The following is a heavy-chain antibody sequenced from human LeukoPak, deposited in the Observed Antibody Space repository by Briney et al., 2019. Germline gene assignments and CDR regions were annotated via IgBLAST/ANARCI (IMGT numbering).Heavy chain of an antibody. CDR1: GGSISSSSYY. CDR3: ARGRDYVWGSYHEPLFDY. Sequence: SETLSLTCTVSGGSISSSSYYWGWIRQPPGKGLEWIGSIYYSGSTYYNPSLKSRVTIPVDTSKNQFSLKLSSVTAADTAVYYCARGRDYVWGSYHEPLFDYWGQGTLVTVSS. J-gene: IGHJ4*02. V-gene: IGHV4-39*07. CDR2: IYYSGST. D-gene: IGHD3-16*02.